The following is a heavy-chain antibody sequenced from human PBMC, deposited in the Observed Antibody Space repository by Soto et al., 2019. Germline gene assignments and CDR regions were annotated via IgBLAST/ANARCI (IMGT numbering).Heavy chain of an antibody. V-gene: IGHV3-21*01. CDR2: ISSSSTYI. CDR1: GFTFSSYS. CDR3: ARLLEGDYWYFDL. Sequence: EVQLVESGGGLVKPGGSLRLSCAASGFTFSSYSMNWVRQAPGKGLEWVSSISSSSTYIYYADSLKGRFTISRDSANNSLYLQKNSLRAEDTAVYYCARLLEGDYWYFDLWGRGTLVTVSS. J-gene: IGHJ2*01. D-gene: IGHD1-1*01.